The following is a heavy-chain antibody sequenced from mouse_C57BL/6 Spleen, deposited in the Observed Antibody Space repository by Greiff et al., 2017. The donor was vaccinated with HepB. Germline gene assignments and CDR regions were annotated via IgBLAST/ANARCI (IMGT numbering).Heavy chain of an antibody. Sequence: EVQLQQSGAELVRPGASVKLSCTASGFNIKDDYMHWVKQRPEQGLEWIGWIDPENGDTEYASKFQGKATITADTSSNTAYLQLSSLTSEDTAVYYCTLDYGNSYWGQGTTLTVSS. CDR3: TLDYGNSY. J-gene: IGHJ2*01. V-gene: IGHV14-4*01. CDR2: IDPENGDT. D-gene: IGHD2-1*01. CDR1: GFNIKDDY.